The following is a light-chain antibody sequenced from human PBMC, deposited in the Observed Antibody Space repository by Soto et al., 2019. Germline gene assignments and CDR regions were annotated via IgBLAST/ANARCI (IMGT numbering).Light chain of an antibody. J-gene: IGKJ3*01. CDR1: QGISSY. Sequence: AIRMTQSPSSFSASTGDRVTITCRASQGISSYLAWYQQKPGKAPKLLIYAASTLKSGVPSRFSGSGSGTYFTLTISCLQSEDVATYYCQQYYSYPPTFGPGTKVDIK. CDR3: QQYYSYPPT. V-gene: IGKV1-8*01. CDR2: AAS.